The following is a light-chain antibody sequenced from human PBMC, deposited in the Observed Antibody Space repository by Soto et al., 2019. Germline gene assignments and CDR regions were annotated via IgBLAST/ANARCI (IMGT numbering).Light chain of an antibody. CDR1: QSISNTF. J-gene: IGKJ1*01. V-gene: IGKV3-20*01. Sequence: EIVLTQSPGTLSLSPGEGATLSCRASQSISNTFLAWYQQRPGQAPRILIYGASRRATGIPHRFSGSGSGTDLPLTISRLEPEEFALYYCQQYYSSWTFGQGTKVEMK. CDR3: QQYYSSWT. CDR2: GAS.